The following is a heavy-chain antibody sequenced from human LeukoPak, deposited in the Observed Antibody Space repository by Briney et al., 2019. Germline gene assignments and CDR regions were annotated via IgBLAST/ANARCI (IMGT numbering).Heavy chain of an antibody. Sequence: SETLSLTCTVSGGSISSSSYYWGWIRQPPGEGLEWIGSIYYSGSTYYNPSLKSRVTISVDTSKNQFSLKLSSVTAADTAVYYCARPAVVTDAFDIWGQGTMVTVSS. J-gene: IGHJ3*02. CDR3: ARPAVVTDAFDI. V-gene: IGHV4-39*01. CDR2: IYYSGST. CDR1: GGSISSSSYY. D-gene: IGHD4-23*01.